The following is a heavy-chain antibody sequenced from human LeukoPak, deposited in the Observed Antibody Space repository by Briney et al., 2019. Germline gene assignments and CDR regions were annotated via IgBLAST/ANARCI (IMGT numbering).Heavy chain of an antibody. Sequence: SQTLSLTCAVSGGSISSGGYSWSWIQQPPGKGLEWIGYIYHSGSTYYNPSLKSRVTISVDRSKNQFSLKLSSVTAADTAVYYCARGGNYYDSSGYYYRDYFDYWGQGTLVTVSS. V-gene: IGHV4-30-2*01. CDR1: GGSISSGGYS. CDR2: IYHSGST. CDR3: ARGGNYYDSSGYYYRDYFDY. D-gene: IGHD3-22*01. J-gene: IGHJ4*02.